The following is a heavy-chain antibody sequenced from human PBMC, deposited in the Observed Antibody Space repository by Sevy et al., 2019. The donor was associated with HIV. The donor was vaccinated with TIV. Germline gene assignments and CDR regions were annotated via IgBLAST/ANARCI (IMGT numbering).Heavy chain of an antibody. CDR3: ARHRTYGGRGYFPYYFDS. V-gene: IGHV4-39*01. Sequence: SETLSLSCTVSGDSITSNNYYWGWIRQPPGKGLEWIGSVYYSGSAYYNPSLKSRLAMSVDTATNEFSLRLTSVTAADMGVYHCARHRTYGGRGYFPYYFDSWGPGTLVTVSS. J-gene: IGHJ4*02. D-gene: IGHD3-22*01. CDR2: VYYSGSA. CDR1: GDSITSNNYY.